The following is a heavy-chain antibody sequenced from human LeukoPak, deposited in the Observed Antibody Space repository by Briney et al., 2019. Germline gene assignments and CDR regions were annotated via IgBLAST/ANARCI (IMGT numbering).Heavy chain of an antibody. CDR2: ISSSSSSYI. CDR3: ARDQRDDSGSYLRLDY. V-gene: IGHV3-21*01. CDR1: GFTFSSYS. J-gene: IGHJ4*02. Sequence: PGGSLRLSCAASGFTFSSYSMNWVRQAPGKGLEWVSSISSSSSSYIYYADSVKGRFTISRDNAKNSLYLQMNSLRAEDTAVYYCARDQRDDSGSYLRLDYWGQGTLVAVSS. D-gene: IGHD1-26*01.